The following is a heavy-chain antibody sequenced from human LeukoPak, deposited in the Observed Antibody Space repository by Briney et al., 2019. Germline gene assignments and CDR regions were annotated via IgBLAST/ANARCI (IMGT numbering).Heavy chain of an antibody. CDR2: IKQDGSGK. Sequence: PGGSLRLSCAASGFTFSSYWMSWVRQAPGKGLEWVANIKQDGSGKYYVDSVKGRFTISRDNAKNSLYLQMNSLRAEDTAVYYCARDFHSGYDLPYYFDYWGQGTLVTVSS. CDR3: ARDFHSGYDLPYYFDY. D-gene: IGHD5-12*01. CDR1: GFTFSSYW. J-gene: IGHJ4*02. V-gene: IGHV3-7*01.